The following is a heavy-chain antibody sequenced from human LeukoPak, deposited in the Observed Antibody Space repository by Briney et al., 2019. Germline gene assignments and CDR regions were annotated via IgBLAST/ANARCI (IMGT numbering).Heavy chain of an antibody. Sequence: GASVKVSCKASGYTFTSYYMHWVRQATGQGFEWMGWMNPNSGNTGYAQKFQGRVTMTRNTSISTAYMELSSLRSEDTAVYYCASVIFTDAFDIWGQGTMVTVSS. CDR3: ASVIFTDAFDI. V-gene: IGHV1-8*02. CDR2: MNPNSGNT. D-gene: IGHD3-3*01. J-gene: IGHJ3*02. CDR1: GYTFTSYY.